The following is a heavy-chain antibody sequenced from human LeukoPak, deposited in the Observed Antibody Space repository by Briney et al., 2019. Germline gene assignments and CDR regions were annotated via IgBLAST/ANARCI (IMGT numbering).Heavy chain of an antibody. CDR1: GGSISSGSYY. D-gene: IGHD1-1*01. CDR2: IYTSGST. J-gene: IGHJ3*02. CDR3: ARDLRSVQLERRGVELLDAFDI. Sequence: SQTLSLTCTVSGGSISSGSYYWSWIRQPAGKGLEWIGRIYTSGSTNYNPSLKSRVTISVDTSKNQFSLKLSSVTAADTAVYYCARDLRSVQLERRGVELLDAFDIWGQGTMVTVSS. V-gene: IGHV4-61*02.